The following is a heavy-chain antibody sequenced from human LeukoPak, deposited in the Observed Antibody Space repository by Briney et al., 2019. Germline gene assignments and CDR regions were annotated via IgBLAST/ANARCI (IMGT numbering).Heavy chain of an antibody. CDR2: ISWNSGSI. D-gene: IGHD3-22*01. V-gene: IGHV3-9*01. J-gene: IGHJ4*02. CDR1: GFTFDDYA. Sequence: PGGSLRLSCAASGFTFDDYAMHWVRQAPGKGLEWVSGISWNSGSIGYADSVKGRFTISRDNSKNTLYLQMNSLRAEDTAVYYCARDYYDGSGYSDYWGQGTLVTVSS. CDR3: ARDYYDGSGYSDY.